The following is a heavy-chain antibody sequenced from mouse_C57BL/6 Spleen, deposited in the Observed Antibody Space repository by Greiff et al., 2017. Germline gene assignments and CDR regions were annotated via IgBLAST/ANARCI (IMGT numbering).Heavy chain of an antibody. J-gene: IGHJ1*03. D-gene: IGHD1-1*01. CDR3: ARSGGSSYVWYFDV. CDR1: GYTFTSYW. Sequence: QVHVKQSGAELVKPGASVKISCKASGYTFTSYWMHWVKQRPIQGLEWIGNIDPSDSETHYNQKFKDKATLTVDKSSSTAYMQLSSLTSEDSAVYYCARSGGSSYVWYFDVWGTGTTVTVSS. V-gene: IGHV1-52*01. CDR2: IDPSDSET.